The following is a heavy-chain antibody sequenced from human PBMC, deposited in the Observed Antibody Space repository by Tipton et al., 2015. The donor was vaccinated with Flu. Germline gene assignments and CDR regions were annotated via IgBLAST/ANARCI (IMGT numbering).Heavy chain of an antibody. CDR1: GDSISSSNYY. Sequence: TLSLTCTVSGDSISSSNYYWGWIRQPPGKGLEWIGSIYYSGATYYRPSLKTRVTVSVDTSKNQFSLKLSSVTAADTAVYYCARDLGVSGSLFYYYYVMDVWGQGTTVTVSS. V-gene: IGHV4-39*07. CDR2: IYYSGAT. D-gene: IGHD1-26*01. CDR3: ARDLGVSGSLFYYYYVMDV. J-gene: IGHJ6*02.